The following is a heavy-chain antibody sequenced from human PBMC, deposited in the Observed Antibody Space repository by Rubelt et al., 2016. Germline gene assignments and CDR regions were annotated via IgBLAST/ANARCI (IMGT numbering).Heavy chain of an antibody. Sequence: VRQAPGKGLEWVAVISYDGSNKYYADSVKGRFTISRDNSKNTLYLQMNSLRAEDTAVYYCAKVGTGGGSCYGIVCYYYYGMDVWGQGTTVTVSS. D-gene: IGHD2-15*01. CDR3: AKVGTGGGSCYGIVCYYYYGMDV. V-gene: IGHV3-30*18. J-gene: IGHJ6*02. CDR2: ISYDGSNK.